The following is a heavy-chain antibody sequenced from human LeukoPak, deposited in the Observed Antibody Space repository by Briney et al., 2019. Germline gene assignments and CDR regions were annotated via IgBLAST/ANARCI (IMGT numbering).Heavy chain of an antibody. Sequence: PGGTLRLSCAASGFTFSSYGMSWVRQAPGKGLKWVSAISGSGGSTYYADSVKGRFTISRDNAKNSLYLQMNSLRAEDTAVYYCARDCLIVGSGWYDVWGQGTLVTVSS. D-gene: IGHD6-19*01. CDR2: ISGSGGST. J-gene: IGHJ4*02. CDR1: GFTFSSYG. V-gene: IGHV3-23*01. CDR3: ARDCLIVGSGWYDV.